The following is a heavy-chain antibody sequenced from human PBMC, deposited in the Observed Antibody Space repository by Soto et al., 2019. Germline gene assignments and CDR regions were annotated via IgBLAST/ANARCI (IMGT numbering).Heavy chain of an antibody. J-gene: IGHJ6*02. CDR1: GFTFSSYG. V-gene: IGHV3-30*18. Sequence: LRLSCAAPGFTFSSYGMHWVRQATGKGLEGVAVISYDGSNKYYADSVKGRFTISRDNSKNTLYLQMNSLRAEDTAVYYCAKDRLDGGDYYGMDVWGQGTTVTVSS. D-gene: IGHD3-16*01. CDR2: ISYDGSNK. CDR3: AKDRLDGGDYYGMDV.